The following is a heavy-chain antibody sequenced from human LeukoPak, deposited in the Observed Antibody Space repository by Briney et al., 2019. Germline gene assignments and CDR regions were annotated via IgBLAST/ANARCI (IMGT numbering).Heavy chain of an antibody. D-gene: IGHD6-19*01. CDR1: GFTFSSYG. J-gene: IGHJ4*02. CDR2: IRYDGSNK. V-gene: IGHV3-30*02. Sequence: HPGGSLRLSCAASGFTFSSYGMHWVRQAQGKGLEWVAFIRYDGSNKYYVDSVKGRFTISRDNSKNTLYLQMNSLRAEDTAVYYCATGSSSGWYGRPDYWGQGTLVTVSS. CDR3: ATGSSSGWYGRPDY.